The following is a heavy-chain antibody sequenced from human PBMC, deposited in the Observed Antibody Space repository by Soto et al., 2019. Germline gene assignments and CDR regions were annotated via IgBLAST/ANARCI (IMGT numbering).Heavy chain of an antibody. CDR3: ATGTFTDFNY. D-gene: IGHD1-26*01. J-gene: IGHJ4*02. Sequence: GASVKVSCKASAYNFGGYYMHWVRQAPGQGLEWMGWINPNSGGTNYAQKFQGRVTMTRDTSISTAYMELSRLRSDDTAVYYCATGTFTDFNYWGQGALVTVSS. CDR2: INPNSGGT. CDR1: AYNFGGYY. V-gene: IGHV1-2*02.